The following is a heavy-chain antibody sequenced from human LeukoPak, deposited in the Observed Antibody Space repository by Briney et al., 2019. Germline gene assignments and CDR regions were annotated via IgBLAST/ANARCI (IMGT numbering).Heavy chain of an antibody. CDR2: IYYSGSI. CDR3: ARENPSGYYNRPIDY. V-gene: IGHV4-59*01. CDR1: GASISSYY. J-gene: IGHJ4*02. Sequence: SETLSLTCTVSGASISSYYWSWILQPPGKGLEWIGDIYYSGSIKYNPSLKSRVTMSVDTSKNQFSLKLSSVTAADTAIYYCARENPSGYYNRPIDYWGQGTLVTVSS. D-gene: IGHD3-22*01.